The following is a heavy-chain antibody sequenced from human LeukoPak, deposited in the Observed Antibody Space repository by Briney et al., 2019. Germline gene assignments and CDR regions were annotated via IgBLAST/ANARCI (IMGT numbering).Heavy chain of an antibody. CDR2: INHNSGGT. V-gene: IGHV1-2*02. CDR1: GYTFTGYY. D-gene: IGHD6-13*01. CDR3: ARVFIAADGTDY. J-gene: IGHJ4*02. Sequence: ASETVSCNASGYTFTGYYMHWIRQPHGQGHEWMGWINHNSGGTNYAQKFQGRVTMARDTSISTAYMELSRLRSDDAAVYCCARVFIAADGTDYWGQGTLVAVSS.